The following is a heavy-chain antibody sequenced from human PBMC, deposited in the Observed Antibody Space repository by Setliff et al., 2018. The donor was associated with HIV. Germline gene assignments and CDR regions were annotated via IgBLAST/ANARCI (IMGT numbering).Heavy chain of an antibody. D-gene: IGHD1-20*01. J-gene: IGHJ6*03. V-gene: IGHV1-2*06. Sequence: ASVKVSCKASGYSFTGYYMHWVRQAPGQGLEWMGRINPNSGGTNYAQKFQGRVTMTRDTSASTVYMELSSLRSEDTAVYYCAREARYQDRYYYYMDVWGKGTTVTVSS. CDR2: INPNSGGT. CDR3: AREARYQDRYYYYMDV. CDR1: GYSFTGYY.